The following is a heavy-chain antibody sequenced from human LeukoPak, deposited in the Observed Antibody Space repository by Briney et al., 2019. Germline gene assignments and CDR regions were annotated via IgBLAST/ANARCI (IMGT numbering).Heavy chain of an antibody. Sequence: SETLSLTCTVSGGSISSYYWSWIRQPAGKGLEWIGRIYRTGSTNYNPSLKSRVTMSVDTSKNQFYLRLRSVTAADTAVYYCARQIASAGTAGFDFWGQGALVTVSS. CDR1: GGSISSYY. D-gene: IGHD6-13*01. V-gene: IGHV4-4*07. CDR2: IYRTGST. CDR3: ARQIASAGTAGFDF. J-gene: IGHJ4*02.